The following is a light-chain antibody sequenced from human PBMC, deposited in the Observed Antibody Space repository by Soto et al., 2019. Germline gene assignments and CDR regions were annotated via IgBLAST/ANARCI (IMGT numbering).Light chain of an antibody. CDR2: SAS. Sequence: DIQMTQSPSSVSASVGDRVTITCRASQGINKWLAWYQQKPGTAPKLLIYSASSLQSGVPSRFSGSGSGTDFTLTISSLQPEAFATYYCQQANTFALTFGGGTKVEI. V-gene: IGKV1-12*01. CDR3: QQANTFALT. J-gene: IGKJ4*01. CDR1: QGINKW.